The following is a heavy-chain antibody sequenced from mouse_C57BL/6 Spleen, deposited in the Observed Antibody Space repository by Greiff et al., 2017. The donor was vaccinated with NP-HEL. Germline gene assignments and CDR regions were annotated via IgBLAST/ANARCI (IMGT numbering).Heavy chain of an antibody. J-gene: IGHJ3*01. CDR2: IHPNSGST. CDR1: GYTFTSYW. D-gene: IGHD1-2*01. Sequence: QVQLQQSGAELVKPGASVKLSCTASGYTFTSYWMHWVKQRPGQGLEWIGMIHPNSGSTNYNEKFKSKATLTVDKSSSTAYMQLSSLTSEDSAVYYCARKLITTPLAYWGQGTLVTVSA. V-gene: IGHV1-64*01. CDR3: ARKLITTPLAY.